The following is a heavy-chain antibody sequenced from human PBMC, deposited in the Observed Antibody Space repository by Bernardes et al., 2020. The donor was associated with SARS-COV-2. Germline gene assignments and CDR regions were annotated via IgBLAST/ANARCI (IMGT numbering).Heavy chain of an antibody. Sequence: GGSLRLSCEASEITLNRNYMNWVRQAPGKGLEWVSVIHSHGATYYADSVKGRFTISRDNSRNTLYLQMDSLRPEDTARYYCARGTGTSEVFDIWGRGTMVTVSS. CDR1: EITLNRNY. CDR2: IHSHGAT. V-gene: IGHV3-66*02. D-gene: IGHD1-1*01. J-gene: IGHJ3*02. CDR3: ARGTGTSEVFDI.